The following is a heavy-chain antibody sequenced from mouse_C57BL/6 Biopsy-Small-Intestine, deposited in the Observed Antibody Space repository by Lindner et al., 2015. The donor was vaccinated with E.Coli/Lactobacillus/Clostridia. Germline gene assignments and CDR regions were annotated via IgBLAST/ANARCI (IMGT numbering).Heavy chain of an antibody. CDR2: ISGSNGNT. V-gene: IGHV1-4*01. CDR1: GYTFTTYR. J-gene: IGHJ4*01. D-gene: IGHD2-13*01. Sequence: SVKVSCKTSGYTFTTYRITWVRQAPGQGLEWVGWISGSNGNTHYAQILQDRVTMTTDTSTSTAYLELKSLRSDDTAVYYCARDSGCSGGDCYLFPFDYWGQGTLVTVSS. CDR3: ARDSGCSGGDCYLFPFDY.